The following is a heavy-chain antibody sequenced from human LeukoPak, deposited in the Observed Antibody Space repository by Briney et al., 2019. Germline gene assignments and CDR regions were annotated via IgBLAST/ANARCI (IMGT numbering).Heavy chain of an antibody. CDR1: GGTFSSYA. CDR3: ARVRGVTTQNAESDHYYMDV. D-gene: IGHD4-11*01. Sequence: ASVKVSCKASGGTFSSYAISWVRQAPGQGLEWMGGIIPIFGTANYAQKFQGRVTITADEPTSTAYMELSSLRSEDTAVYYCARVRGVTTQNAESDHYYMDVWGKGTTVTVSS. CDR2: IIPIFGTA. V-gene: IGHV1-69*13. J-gene: IGHJ6*03.